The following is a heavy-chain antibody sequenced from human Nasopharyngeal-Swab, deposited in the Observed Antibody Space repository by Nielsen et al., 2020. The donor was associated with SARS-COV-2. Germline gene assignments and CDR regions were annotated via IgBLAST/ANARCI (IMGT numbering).Heavy chain of an antibody. J-gene: IGHJ4*02. CDR2: IDWDDDK. CDR1: GFSLTTSGMS. Sequence: SGPTLVKPTQTLTLTCTFSGFSLTTSGMSVSWIRPPPGKALEWLALIDWDDDKYYITSLKTRLTISKDTSKNQVVLTMTNMDPVDTATYYCARVPPLDYYFDYWGQGTLVTVSS. V-gene: IGHV2-70*13. CDR3: ARVPPLDYYFDY.